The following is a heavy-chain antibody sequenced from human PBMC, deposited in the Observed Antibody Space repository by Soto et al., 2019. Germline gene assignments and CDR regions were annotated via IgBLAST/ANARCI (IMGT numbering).Heavy chain of an antibody. V-gene: IGHV1-18*01. Sequence: ASVKVSCKASGYTFTSYGISWVRQAPGQGLEWMGWISAYNGNTNYAQKLQGRVTMTTDTSTSTAYMELRSLRSDDTAVYYCARDLLTIFGVVIMAYYGMDVWGQGTTVTVSS. CDR2: ISAYNGNT. D-gene: IGHD3-3*01. CDR3: ARDLLTIFGVVIMAYYGMDV. J-gene: IGHJ6*02. CDR1: GYTFTSYG.